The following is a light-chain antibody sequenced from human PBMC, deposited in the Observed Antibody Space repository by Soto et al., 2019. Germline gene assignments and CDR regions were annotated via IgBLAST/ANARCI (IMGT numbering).Light chain of an antibody. CDR2: DAS. J-gene: IGKJ5*01. CDR1: QSVSSY. CDR3: QQRSNWPPN. V-gene: IGKV3-11*01. Sequence: EIVLTQSPATLSLSPGERATLSCRASQSVSSYLAWYQQKPGQAPRLLIYDASNRATGIPARFSGSGSGTDFTLTISSLEPEDFAVYYCQQRSNWPPNLGQGTRLEIK.